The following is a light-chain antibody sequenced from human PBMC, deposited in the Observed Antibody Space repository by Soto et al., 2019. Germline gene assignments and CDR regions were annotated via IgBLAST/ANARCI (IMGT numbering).Light chain of an antibody. CDR1: SSNIGAGHD. J-gene: IGLJ2*01. CDR2: SNI. CDR3: QSFDSSLHVV. V-gene: IGLV1-40*01. Sequence: QSVLTQPPSVSGAPGQRVTISCTGSSSNIGAGHDVQWYQQLPGTAPKLLIYSNIIRPSGVPDRFSGSNSGTSASLAITGVQAEDEADYYCQSFDSSLHVVFGGGTKLTVL.